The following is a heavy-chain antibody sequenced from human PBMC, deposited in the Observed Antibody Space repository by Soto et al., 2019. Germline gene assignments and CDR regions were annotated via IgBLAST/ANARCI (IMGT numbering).Heavy chain of an antibody. D-gene: IGHD3-22*01. CDR1: GGSFSGYY. CDR3: VRDRAMDSSGHWFDT. CDR2: INHSGST. V-gene: IGHV4-34*01. Sequence: KPSETLSLTCAVYGGSFSGYYWSWIRQPPGKGLEWIGEINHSGSTNYNPSLKSRVTISLDTSKNQFSLNLTSVTAADTAIYYCVRDRAMDSSGHWFDTWGQGTLVTVSS. J-gene: IGHJ5*02.